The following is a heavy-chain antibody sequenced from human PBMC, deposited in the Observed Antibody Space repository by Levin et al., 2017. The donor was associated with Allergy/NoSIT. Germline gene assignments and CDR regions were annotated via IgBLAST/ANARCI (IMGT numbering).Heavy chain of an antibody. CDR3: AKDLWYYDTSGYYSPSGD. V-gene: IGHV3-23*01. J-gene: IGHJ4*02. Sequence: GESLKISCAASGFTFSSYAMSWVRQAPGKGLDSVSGISTSGGDTYYTDSVKGRFTISRDNSKNTLYLQMNSLRAEDTAVYYCAKDLWYYDTSGYYSPSGDWGQGTLVTVSS. CDR2: ISTSGGDT. D-gene: IGHD3-22*01. CDR1: GFTFSSYA.